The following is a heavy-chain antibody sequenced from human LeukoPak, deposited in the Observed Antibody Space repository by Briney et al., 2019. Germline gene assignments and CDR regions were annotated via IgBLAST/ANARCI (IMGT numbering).Heavy chain of an antibody. CDR3: ASNVWLRGGDYWYFDL. D-gene: IGHD5-18*01. J-gene: IGHJ2*01. V-gene: IGHV1-69*01. CDR1: GGTFTSYA. CDR2: IVPILGTA. Sequence: SVTVSCTASGGTFTSYAISWVRQAPGQGLEWMGGIVPILGTASYAQKFQGRVTITADESTSTAFMELSSLRADDTAVYYCASNVWLRGGDYWYFDLWGRGTLVTVSS.